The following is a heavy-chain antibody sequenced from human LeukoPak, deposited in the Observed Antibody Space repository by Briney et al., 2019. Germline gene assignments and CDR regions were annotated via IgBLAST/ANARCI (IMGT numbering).Heavy chain of an antibody. V-gene: IGHV1-18*01. CDR1: CYTFTNYG. CDR2: ISIYNGNT. D-gene: IGHD3-3*01. J-gene: IGHJ5*02. Sequence: ASVKVSCKASCYTFTNYGISWVRQAPGQGLEWMGWISIYNGNTDYAQKLRGRVTMTTDTSTSTAYMELRSLRSDDTAVYYCARITYDFWSGYYMPDDPWGRGTLVTVSS. CDR3: ARITYDFWSGYYMPDDP.